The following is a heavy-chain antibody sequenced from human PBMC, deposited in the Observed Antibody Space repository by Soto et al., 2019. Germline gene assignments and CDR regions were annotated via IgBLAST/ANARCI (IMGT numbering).Heavy chain of an antibody. V-gene: IGHV4-59*01. CDR2: IYFSGST. D-gene: IGHD3-3*01. CDR3: ARAAPTWSRAFDI. J-gene: IGHJ3*02. CDR1: GGSISSYY. Sequence: SETLSLTCTVSGGSISSYYWSWIRRPPGKELEGSGYIYFSGSTNYNPSLKSRVTIYVDTSKNQFSLKLSSVTAADPAVYYCARAAPTWSRAFDIWGQGTMVTVSS.